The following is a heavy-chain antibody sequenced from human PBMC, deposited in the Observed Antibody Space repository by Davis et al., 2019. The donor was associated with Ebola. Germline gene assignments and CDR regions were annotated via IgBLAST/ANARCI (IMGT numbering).Heavy chain of an antibody. CDR2: INSDGSSI. Sequence: GESLKISCAASGFTFSSYWMHWVRQAPGKGLVWVSRINSDGSSITYADSVKGRFTISRDNAKNTLYLQMTTLRAEDTAVYYCARDPAIGQPLSTFDVWGQGTTVTVAS. V-gene: IGHV3-74*01. CDR3: ARDPAIGQPLSTFDV. J-gene: IGHJ3*01. CDR1: GFTFSSYW. D-gene: IGHD1-14*01.